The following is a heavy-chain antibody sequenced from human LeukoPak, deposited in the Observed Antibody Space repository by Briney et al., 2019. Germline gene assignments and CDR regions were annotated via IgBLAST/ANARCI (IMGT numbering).Heavy chain of an antibody. CDR1: EFSFSTSA. Sequence: GGSLRLSCVTSEFSFSTSAMNWVRQAPGKGLEWVSSINQGTTRIYYAGSVRGRFTISRDDARNSLYLQMSSLRAEDTAVYYCARGVYGGYDPFTFDYWGQGTLVTVSS. CDR2: INQGTTRI. CDR3: ARGVYGGYDPFTFDY. J-gene: IGHJ4*02. D-gene: IGHD5-12*01. V-gene: IGHV3-21*01.